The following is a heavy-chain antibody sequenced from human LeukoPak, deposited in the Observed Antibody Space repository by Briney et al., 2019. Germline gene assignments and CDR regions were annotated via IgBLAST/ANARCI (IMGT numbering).Heavy chain of an antibody. CDR1: GGSISSYY. Sequence: SETLSLTCTVSGGSISSYYWSWIRQPPGKGLEWIGYIYYSGSTNYNPSLKSRVTISVDTSKNQFSLKLSSVTAADTAVYYSARHARGVFGVVTTYYFDYWGQGTLVTVSS. CDR2: IYYSGST. J-gene: IGHJ4*02. V-gene: IGHV4-59*08. D-gene: IGHD3-3*01. CDR3: ARHARGVFGVVTTYYFDY.